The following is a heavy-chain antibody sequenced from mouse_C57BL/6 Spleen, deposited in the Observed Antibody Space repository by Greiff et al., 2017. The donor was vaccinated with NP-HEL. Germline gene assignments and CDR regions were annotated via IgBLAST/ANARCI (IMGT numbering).Heavy chain of an antibody. J-gene: IGHJ3*01. D-gene: IGHD3-2*02. CDR3: ARPDSLGTGFAY. V-gene: IGHV1-52*01. CDR1: GYTFTSYW. CDR2: IDPSDSET. Sequence: QVQLQQPGAELVRPGSSVKLSCKASGYTFTSYWMHWVKQRPIQGLEWIGNIDPSDSETHYNQKFKDKATLTVDKSSSTAYMQLSSLTSEDSAVYYCARPDSLGTGFAYWGQGTLVTVSA.